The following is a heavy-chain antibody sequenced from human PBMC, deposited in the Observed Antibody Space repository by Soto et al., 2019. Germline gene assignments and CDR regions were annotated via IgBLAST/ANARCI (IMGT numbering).Heavy chain of an antibody. Sequence: QVQLVESGGGLVKPGGSLRLSCAASGFTFNDYYMSWFRQAPGKGLEWVSYISGRNSYTHYADSVKGRFTISRDNTKNSLYLQMNNLRVEDTAVYYCARDLVIVTTIRRFDPWGQGTLVTVSS. CDR2: ISGRNSYT. CDR3: ARDLVIVTTIRRFDP. CDR1: GFTFNDYY. J-gene: IGHJ5*02. D-gene: IGHD5-12*01. V-gene: IGHV3-11*05.